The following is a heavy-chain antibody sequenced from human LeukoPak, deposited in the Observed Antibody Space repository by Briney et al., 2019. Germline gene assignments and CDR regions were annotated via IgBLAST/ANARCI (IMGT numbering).Heavy chain of an antibody. CDR2: ISSSSSYM. Sequence: GGSLRLSCTASEFTFSSYSMNWVRQAPGKGLEWVSSISSSSSYMYYADSVKGRFTISRDNAKNSLYLQLNSLRAEDTAVYYCARGGYQYNWFDPWGQGTLVTVSS. J-gene: IGHJ5*02. CDR3: ARGGYQYNWFDP. V-gene: IGHV3-21*01. D-gene: IGHD2-2*01. CDR1: EFTFSSYS.